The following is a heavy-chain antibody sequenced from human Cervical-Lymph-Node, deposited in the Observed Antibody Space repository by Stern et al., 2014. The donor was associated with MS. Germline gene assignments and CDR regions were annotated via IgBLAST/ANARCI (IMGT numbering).Heavy chain of an antibody. D-gene: IGHD1-26*01. CDR2: ISWSGGSI. V-gene: IGHV3-9*01. CDR1: GFTFDDYA. Sequence: VQLVESGGGLVEPGRSLRLSCAASGFTFDDYAMHWVRQVPGKGLHWVSGISWSGGSIAYADSVKGRFTISRDNAENFLYLQMHSLRTEDTAVYYCAKGLSLLGDGMDYWGEGTLVTVTA. J-gene: IGHJ4*02. CDR3: AKGLSLLGDGMDY.